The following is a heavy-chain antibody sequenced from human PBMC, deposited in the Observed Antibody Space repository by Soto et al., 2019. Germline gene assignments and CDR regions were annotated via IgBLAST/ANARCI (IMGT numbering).Heavy chain of an antibody. CDR2: ISDHNGNT. J-gene: IGHJ4*02. V-gene: IGHV1-18*01. D-gene: IGHD1-1*01. CDR3: ARGRYGDY. Sequence: QVHLVQSGAEVKKPGASLKVSCKCSGYGFTTYGITWVRQAPGQGLEWMAGISDHNGNTKYAQKLQGRVTVTRDTSTSTAYMELRSMSSDNTAVYYWARGRYGDYWGQGALVTVSS. CDR1: GYGFTTYG.